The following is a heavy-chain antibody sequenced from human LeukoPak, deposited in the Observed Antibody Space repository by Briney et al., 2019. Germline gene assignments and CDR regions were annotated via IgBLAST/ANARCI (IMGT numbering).Heavy chain of an antibody. V-gene: IGHV3-53*04. CDR2: IYSGGST. CDR1: GFTVSSNY. J-gene: IGHJ4*02. CDR3: ATMSGPYYYDSSGQIDY. Sequence: PGGSLRLSCAASGFTVSSNYMSWVRQAPGKGLEWVSVIYSGGSTCYADSVKGRFTISRHNSKNTLYLQMNSLRAEDTAVYYCATMSGPYYYDSSGQIDYWGQGTLVTVSS. D-gene: IGHD3-22*01.